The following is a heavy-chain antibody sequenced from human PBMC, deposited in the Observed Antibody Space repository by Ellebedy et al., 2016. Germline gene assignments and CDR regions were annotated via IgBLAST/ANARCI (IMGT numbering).Heavy chain of an antibody. CDR3: RQGHYADL. D-gene: IGHD4-17*01. V-gene: IGHV3-23*01. CDR1: GFTFRNFF. J-gene: IGHJ4*02. Sequence: GESLKISXVASGFTFRNFFMSWVRQAPGKGLEWVSTISAGSDTTRLADSVKGRFTISRDSSKNSVYLQMNNLRVEDTAVYYCRQGHYADLWGQGTLVTVSS. CDR2: ISAGSDTT.